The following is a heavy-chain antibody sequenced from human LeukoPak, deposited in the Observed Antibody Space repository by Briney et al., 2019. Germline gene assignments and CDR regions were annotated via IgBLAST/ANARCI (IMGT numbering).Heavy chain of an antibody. J-gene: IGHJ4*02. CDR1: GFTFSSYS. Sequence: PGGSLSLSCAASGFTFSSYSMNWVRQAPGKGLEWVPSISSSSSYIYYADSVKGRFTISRDNAKNSLYLQMNSLRAEDTAVYYCARDLSSSTSCYYYWGQGTLVTVSS. CDR3: ARDLSSSTSCYYY. V-gene: IGHV3-21*01. CDR2: ISSSSSYI. D-gene: IGHD2-2*01.